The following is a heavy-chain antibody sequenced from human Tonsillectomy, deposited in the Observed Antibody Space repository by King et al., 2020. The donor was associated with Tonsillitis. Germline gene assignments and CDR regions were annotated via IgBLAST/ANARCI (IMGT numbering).Heavy chain of an antibody. Sequence: VQLVESGGGLVKPGGSLRLSCAASGFTFSSYTMNWVRQAPGKGLEWVSSISSSSYIFYADSVKGRFTISRDNAKKSLSLQMNRLGAEDTAVYYWGYSISWPNKKFCSRGQGTPVTVSP. CDR2: ISSSSYI. D-gene: IGHD6-13*01. CDR1: GFTFSSYT. V-gene: IGHV3-21*01. J-gene: IGHJ4*02. CDR3: GYSISWPNKKFCS.